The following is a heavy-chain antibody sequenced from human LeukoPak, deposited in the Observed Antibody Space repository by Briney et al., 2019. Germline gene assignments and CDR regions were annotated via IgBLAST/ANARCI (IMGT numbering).Heavy chain of an antibody. Sequence: ASVKVSCKASGYTFTGYYMHWVRQAPGQGLEWMGWINPNSGGTNYAQKFQGWVTMTRDTSISTAYMELSRLRSDDTAVYYCARDQIAVAGTDYWGQGTLVTVSS. CDR3: ARDQIAVAGTDY. CDR2: INPNSGGT. V-gene: IGHV1-2*04. CDR1: GYTFTGYY. D-gene: IGHD6-19*01. J-gene: IGHJ4*02.